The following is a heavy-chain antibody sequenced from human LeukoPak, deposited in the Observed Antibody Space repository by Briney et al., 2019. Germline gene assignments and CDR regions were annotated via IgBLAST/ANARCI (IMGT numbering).Heavy chain of an antibody. CDR2: INSDGSST. CDR3: ARDPRSGSYFDY. V-gene: IGHV3-74*01. CDR1: GFTFSSYW. J-gene: IGHJ4*02. D-gene: IGHD1-26*01. Sequence: GGSLRLSCAASGFTFSSYWMHWVRHAPGKGLVWVSRINSDGSSTSYADSVKGRFTISRDNAKNTLYLQMNSLRAEGTAVYYCARDPRSGSYFDYWGQGTLVTVSS.